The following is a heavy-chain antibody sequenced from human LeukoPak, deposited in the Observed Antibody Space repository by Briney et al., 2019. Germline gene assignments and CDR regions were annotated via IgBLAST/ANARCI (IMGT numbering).Heavy chain of an antibody. D-gene: IGHD2-15*01. V-gene: IGHV1-18*04. CDR2: ISTYDGGT. J-gene: IGHJ4*02. CDR3: ARDVLNRCIGGICPIDD. Sequence: ASVKVSCKASGYTFTRYGITWVRQAPGQGLEWMGWISTYDGGTYYAQKFQGRVTMTKDTSTNTAYMESRGLRSDDTALYYCARDVLNRCIGGICPIDDWGQGTLVTVSS. CDR1: GYTFTRYG.